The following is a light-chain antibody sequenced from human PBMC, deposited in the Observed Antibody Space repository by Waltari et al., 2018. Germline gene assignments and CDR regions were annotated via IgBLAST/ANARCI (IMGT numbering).Light chain of an antibody. CDR2: DVS. J-gene: IGLJ3*02. CDR1: SSDIGTFNL. CDR3: CSYAGSRTWV. Sequence: QSALTQPASVSGSPGQSISISCIGTSSDIGTFNLVSWYLQYPGTAPKLLISDVSHRPPAVSNGFSGSKSGNTASLTISGLQAEDEAIYYCCSYAGSRTWVFGGGAKLTVL. V-gene: IGLV2-23*02.